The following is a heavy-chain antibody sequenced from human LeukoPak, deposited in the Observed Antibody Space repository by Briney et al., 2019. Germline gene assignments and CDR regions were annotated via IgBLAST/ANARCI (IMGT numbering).Heavy chain of an antibody. CDR1: GYTFTSYG. V-gene: IGHV1-18*01. CDR2: ISAYKGNT. CDR3: AGTPLGYCSSTSCYYNWFDP. J-gene: IGHJ5*02. D-gene: IGHD2-2*01. Sequence: ASVKVSCKASGYTFTSYGISWVRQAPGQGLEWMGWISAYKGNTNYAQKLQGRVTMTTDTSTSTAYMELRSLRSDDTAVYYCAGTPLGYCSSTSCYYNWFDPWGQGTLVTVSS.